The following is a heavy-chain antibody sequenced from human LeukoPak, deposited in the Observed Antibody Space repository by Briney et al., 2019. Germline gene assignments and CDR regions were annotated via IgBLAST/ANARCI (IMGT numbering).Heavy chain of an antibody. Sequence: PGGSLRLSCAASGFTFSSFGMHWVRQGPGKGLDWVAFIRYDGSDEYYADSVKGRFAIFRDNPKNTLYLQMNGLRVEDTAVYYCASPAVAGTGPNWGQGTLVTVSS. CDR1: GFTFSSFG. D-gene: IGHD6-19*01. V-gene: IGHV3-30*02. CDR3: ASPAVAGTGPN. J-gene: IGHJ1*01. CDR2: IRYDGSDE.